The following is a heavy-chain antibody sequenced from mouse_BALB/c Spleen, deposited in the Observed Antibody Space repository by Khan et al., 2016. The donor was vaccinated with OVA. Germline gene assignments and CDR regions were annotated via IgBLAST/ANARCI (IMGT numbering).Heavy chain of an antibody. CDR2: IYPGTNSS. Sequence: QVQLQESGAELVRPGASVKLSCKTSGYIFTSYRIHWVKQRSGQGLEWIARIYPGTNSSYYNEIFKGKATLTADKSSSTAYMQLSSLKSEDSAVYVGERYGPDGAWFVYWGQGTLVTVSA. V-gene: IGHV1S132*01. J-gene: IGHJ3*01. CDR1: GYIFTSYR. D-gene: IGHD1-1*02. CDR3: ERYGPDGAWFVY.